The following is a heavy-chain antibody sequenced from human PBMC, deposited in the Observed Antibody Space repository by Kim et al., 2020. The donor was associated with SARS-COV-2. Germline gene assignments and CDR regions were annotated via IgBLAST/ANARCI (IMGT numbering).Heavy chain of an antibody. V-gene: IGHV4-4*02. D-gene: IGHD5-12*01. Sequence: SETLSLTCAVSGGSITSSYWWTWVRQPPGKGLEWIGKIYHSGDTNYNPSLKSRVSISVDKSKNQFSLRLSSVTAADTAVYYCARSSAYTLNWFDPWGQGTLVTVSS. CDR3: ARSSAYTLNWFDP. CDR2: IYHSGDT. CDR1: GGSITSSYW. J-gene: IGHJ5*02.